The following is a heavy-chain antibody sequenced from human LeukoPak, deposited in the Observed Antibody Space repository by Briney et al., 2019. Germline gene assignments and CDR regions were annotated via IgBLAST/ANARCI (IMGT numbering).Heavy chain of an antibody. CDR1: GFIFDNHG. CDR3: AKDTGSPADAITMEDNAFDI. CDR2: IRWGGGII. V-gene: IGHV3-9*01. J-gene: IGHJ3*02. D-gene: IGHD3-3*01. Sequence: GGSLRLSCAPSGFIFDNHGMHWVRQAPGKGLEWLSGIRWGGGIIGYADSVKGRFTISRDNAKNSLDLQMESLRAEDTAVYYCAKDTGSPADAITMEDNAFDIWGQGTMVTVSS.